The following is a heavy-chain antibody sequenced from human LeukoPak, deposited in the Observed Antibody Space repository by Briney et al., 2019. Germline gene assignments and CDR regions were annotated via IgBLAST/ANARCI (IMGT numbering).Heavy chain of an antibody. CDR2: TWFDGSDK. J-gene: IGHJ5*02. Sequence: PGGSLRLSCAASEFTFSNYGMHWVRHAPGKGLEGVAGTWFDGSDKYYLDSVKGRFTISRDNSKNTLYLQMNSLRAEDTAVYYCARDSYDTSGHIPWGQGTLVTVSS. V-gene: IGHV3-33*01. D-gene: IGHD3-22*01. CDR3: ARDSYDTSGHIP. CDR1: EFTFSNYG.